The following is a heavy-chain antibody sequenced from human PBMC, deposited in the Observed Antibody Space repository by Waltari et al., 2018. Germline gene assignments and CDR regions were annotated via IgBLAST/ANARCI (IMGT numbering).Heavy chain of an antibody. CDR2: IIPILGIA. J-gene: IGHJ5*02. CDR1: GGTFSSYA. Sequence: QVQLVQSGAEVKKPGSSVKVSCKASGGTFSSYALSWVRPAPGQGLEWMGRIIPILGIANYAQKFQGRVTITADKSTSTAYMELSSLRSEDTAVYYCASISRDGYNSNWFDPWGQGTLVTVSS. CDR3: ASISRDGYNSNWFDP. D-gene: IGHD5-12*01. V-gene: IGHV1-69*04.